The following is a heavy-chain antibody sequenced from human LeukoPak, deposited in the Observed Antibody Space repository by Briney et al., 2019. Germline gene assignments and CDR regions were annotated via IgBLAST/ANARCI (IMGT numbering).Heavy chain of an antibody. CDR2: INNDGSGT. CDR3: VRGQTSLDNWFDP. CDR1: GFTFSSSW. V-gene: IGHV3-74*01. Sequence: GGSLRLSCTVSGFTFSSSWMHWVRQAPGKGLVWVSRINNDGSGTTYADSVKGRFTISRDNAKNTLYLQMTSLRADDTAVYYCVRGQTSLDNWFDPWGQGTLVIVSS. J-gene: IGHJ5*02.